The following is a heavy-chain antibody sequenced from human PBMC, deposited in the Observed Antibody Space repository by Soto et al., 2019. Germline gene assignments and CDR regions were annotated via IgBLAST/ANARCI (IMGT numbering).Heavy chain of an antibody. J-gene: IGHJ6*02. CDR2: INPSGGTS. Sequence: ASVKVSCKASGYTFTSYYIHWVRQAPGQGLDGMGVINPSGGTSTSAQKSQGRVTMTTNTSTSTASLELSSLRSKDTAVFYCARDNTDRYDHNSPGYSYFGVDVWGQGTTVTVSS. CDR1: GYTFTSYY. CDR3: ARDNTDRYDHNSPGYSYFGVDV. V-gene: IGHV1-46*01. D-gene: IGHD5-18*01.